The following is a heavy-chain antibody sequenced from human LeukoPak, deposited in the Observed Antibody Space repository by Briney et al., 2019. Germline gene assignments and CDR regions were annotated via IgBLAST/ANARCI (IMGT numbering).Heavy chain of an antibody. D-gene: IGHD6-25*01. CDR1: GFTFSSYS. V-gene: IGHV3-48*04. CDR3: ARAGWAAEPENWFDP. J-gene: IGHJ5*02. Sequence: GGSLRLSCAASGFTFSSYSMNWVRQAPGKGLEWVSYISSSSSTIYYADSVKGRFTISRDNAKNSLYLQMNSLRAEDTAVYYCARAGWAAEPENWFDPWGQGTLVTVSS. CDR2: ISSSSSTI.